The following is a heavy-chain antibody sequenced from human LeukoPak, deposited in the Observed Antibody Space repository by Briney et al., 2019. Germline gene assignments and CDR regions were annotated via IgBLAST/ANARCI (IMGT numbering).Heavy chain of an antibody. J-gene: IGHJ4*02. V-gene: IGHV3-7*01. D-gene: IGHD1-1*01. CDR1: GFTFSNYW. CDR2: IRQDGSEK. Sequence: GGSLRLSCAASGFTFSNYWMSWVRQAPGKGLEWVANIRQDGSEKYYVDSMRGRFTISRDNAENSLYLQMSSLRAEDTAVYYCARSTAGLDYWGQGTLVTVSS. CDR3: ARSTAGLDY.